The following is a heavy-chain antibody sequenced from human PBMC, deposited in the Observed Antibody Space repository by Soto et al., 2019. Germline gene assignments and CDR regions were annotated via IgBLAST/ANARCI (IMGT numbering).Heavy chain of an antibody. CDR3: ARSGYSSGGWFDP. Sequence: VESLKISCKGSGYSFTSYWIGWVRQMPWKGLEWMGIIYPGDSDTRYSPSFQGQVTISADKSISTAYLQWSSLKASDTAMYYCARSGYSSGGWFDPWGQGTLVTVSS. V-gene: IGHV5-51*01. CDR1: GYSFTSYW. D-gene: IGHD6-19*01. CDR2: IYPGDSDT. J-gene: IGHJ5*02.